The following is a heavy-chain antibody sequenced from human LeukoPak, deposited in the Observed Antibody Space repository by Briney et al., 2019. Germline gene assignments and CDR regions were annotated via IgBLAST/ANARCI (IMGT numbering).Heavy chain of an antibody. J-gene: IGHJ4*02. Sequence: ASVKVSCKASGYTFTSYGISWVRQAHGQGLEWMGWISAYNGNTNYAQKLQGRVTMTTDTSTSTAYMELRSLRSDDTAVYYCARGGIQLWLSAAGLDYWGQGTLVTVPS. D-gene: IGHD5-18*01. CDR2: ISAYNGNT. CDR1: GYTFTSYG. CDR3: ARGGIQLWLSAAGLDY. V-gene: IGHV1-18*01.